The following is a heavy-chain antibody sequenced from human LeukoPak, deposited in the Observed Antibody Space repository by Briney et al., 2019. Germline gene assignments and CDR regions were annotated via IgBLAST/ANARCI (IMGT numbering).Heavy chain of an antibody. CDR3: ARGGRSLVAAQFDL. J-gene: IGHJ2*01. Sequence: SETLSLTCTVSGGSISSGGYYWSWIRQHPGKGLEWIGEINHSGSTNYNPSLKSRVTISVDTSKNQFSLKLSSVTAADTAVYYCARGGRSLVAAQFDLWGRGTLVTVSS. V-gene: IGHV4-39*07. CDR1: GGSISSGGYY. CDR2: INHSGST. D-gene: IGHD2-15*01.